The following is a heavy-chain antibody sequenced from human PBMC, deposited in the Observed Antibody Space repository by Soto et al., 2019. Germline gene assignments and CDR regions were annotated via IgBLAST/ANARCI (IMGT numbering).Heavy chain of an antibody. D-gene: IGHD2-15*01. CDR3: ARDWPIHCSGGSCYSRGMDV. Sequence: LRLSCAASGFTFSSYAMHWVRQAPGKGLEWVAVISYDGSNKYYADSVKGRFTISRDNSKNTLYLQMNSLRAEDTAVYYCARDWPIHCSGGSCYSRGMDVWGQGTTVTVPS. J-gene: IGHJ6*02. CDR1: GFTFSSYA. CDR2: ISYDGSNK. V-gene: IGHV3-30-3*01.